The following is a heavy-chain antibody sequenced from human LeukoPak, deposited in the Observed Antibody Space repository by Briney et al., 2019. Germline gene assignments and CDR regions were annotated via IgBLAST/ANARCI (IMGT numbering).Heavy chain of an antibody. CDR2: IYVTGT. J-gene: IGHJ3*02. V-gene: IGHV4-59*12. CDR3: ARERGASTDRAFDI. CDR1: GGSLGTYY. Sequence: SETLSLTCTVSGGSLGTYYWIWIRQSPGKGLEWIGYIYVTGTRYNPYLQSRVTMSVGTSKNQFSLKLSSVTAADTAVYYCARERGASTDRAFDIWGQGTMVTVSS. D-gene: IGHD2-15*01.